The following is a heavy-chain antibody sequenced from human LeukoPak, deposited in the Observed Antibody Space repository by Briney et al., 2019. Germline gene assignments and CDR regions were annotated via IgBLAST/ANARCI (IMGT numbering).Heavy chain of an antibody. Sequence: PSETLSLTCTVSGDSISIYYWSWIRQPPGKGLEWIGYIYYTGSTTYNPSLKSRLTISIDTSKNQFSLNLISLTAADTAVYYCATGRGDSRGTSFDSWGQGTLVTVSS. V-gene: IGHV4-59*01. D-gene: IGHD3-22*01. CDR3: ATGRGDSRGTSFDS. CDR2: IYYTGST. J-gene: IGHJ4*02. CDR1: GDSISIYY.